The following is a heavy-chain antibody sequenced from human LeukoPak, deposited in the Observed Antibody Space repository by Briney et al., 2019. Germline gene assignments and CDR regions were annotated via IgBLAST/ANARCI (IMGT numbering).Heavy chain of an antibody. CDR1: GFTFSSYA. Sequence: GGSLRLSCAASGFTFSSYAFLWVRQTPGKGLEWVSIISGGGGTTFYADSVKGRFTISRDNSKNTLYLQMNSLRAEDTAVYYCAKDRGAYSSSSYYYYMDVWGKGTTVTVSS. CDR3: AKDRGAYSSSSYYYYMDV. D-gene: IGHD6-6*01. J-gene: IGHJ6*03. CDR2: ISGGGGTT. V-gene: IGHV3-23*01.